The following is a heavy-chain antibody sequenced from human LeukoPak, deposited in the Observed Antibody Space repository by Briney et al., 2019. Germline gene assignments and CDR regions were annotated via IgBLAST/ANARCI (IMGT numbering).Heavy chain of an antibody. CDR1: EFTFSSYW. CDR3: ARASPADFNP. J-gene: IGHJ2*01. CDR2: IRGDGIVT. Sequence: PGGSLRLSCVASEFTFSSYWIHWVRQAPGKGLVWVSRIRGDGIVTNYADSVEGRFTVSRDNAKNTVHLQMNSLRDDDTAVYYCARASPADFNPWGRGTLVTVSS. V-gene: IGHV3-74*01.